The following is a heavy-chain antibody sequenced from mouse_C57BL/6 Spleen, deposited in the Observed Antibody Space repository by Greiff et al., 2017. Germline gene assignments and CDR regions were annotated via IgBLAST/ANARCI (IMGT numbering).Heavy chain of an antibody. Sequence: VQLQQSGAELVRPGTSVKVSCKASGYAFTNYLIEWVKQRPGQGLEWIGVINPGSGGTNYNEKFKGKATLTADKSSSTAYMQLNSLTSEASAVYFCARYYYGSDYWGQGTTLTVSS. D-gene: IGHD1-1*01. CDR2: INPGSGGT. V-gene: IGHV1-54*01. CDR3: ARYYYGSDY. CDR1: GYAFTNYL. J-gene: IGHJ2*01.